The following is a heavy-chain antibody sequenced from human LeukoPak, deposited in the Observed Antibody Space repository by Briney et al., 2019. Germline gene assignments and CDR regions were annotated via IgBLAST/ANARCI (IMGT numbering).Heavy chain of an antibody. D-gene: IGHD3-22*01. CDR1: GFTFTNFG. Sequence: ESGGSLRLSCAASGFTFTNFGMSWVRQAPGKGLEWVSAVSGGGGSAFYAESVKGRFTISRDNSKNTVYLQMNSLRAEDTAVYYCAKEKNSGYYYHFDYWGQGTLVTVSS. CDR2: VSGGGGSA. CDR3: AKEKNSGYYYHFDY. V-gene: IGHV3-23*01. J-gene: IGHJ4*02.